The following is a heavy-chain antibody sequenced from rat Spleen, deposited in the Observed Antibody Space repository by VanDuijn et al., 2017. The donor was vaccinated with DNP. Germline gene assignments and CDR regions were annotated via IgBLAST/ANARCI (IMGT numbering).Heavy chain of an antibody. CDR2: ISASGGST. CDR1: GFTFSDYY. V-gene: IGHV5-25*01. D-gene: IGHD1-10*01. Sequence: EVQLVESGGGLVQPGRSLKLSCAASGFTFSDYYMAWVRQAPTRGLEWVATISASGGSTYYRDSVKGRFTISRVNTQSTLHLQMTSLRSEDTATYYCARGGNFGTFPYFDHWGQGVMVTVSS. CDR3: ARGGNFGTFPYFDH. J-gene: IGHJ2*01.